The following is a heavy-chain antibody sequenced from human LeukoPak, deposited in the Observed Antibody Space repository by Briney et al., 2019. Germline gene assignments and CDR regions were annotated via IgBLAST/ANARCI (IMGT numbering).Heavy chain of an antibody. CDR2: INSDGSVT. CDR3: GGTMVRGVIIFYFDY. J-gene: IGHJ4*02. D-gene: IGHD3-10*01. CDR1: GFTFSSYW. Sequence: GGSLRLSCAASGFTFSSYWMHWVRQAPGKGLVWVSRINSDGSVTTYADSVKGRFTISRDNAKNTLYLQMNSLRAEDTAVYYCGGTMVRGVIIFYFDYWGQGTWSPSPQ. V-gene: IGHV3-74*01.